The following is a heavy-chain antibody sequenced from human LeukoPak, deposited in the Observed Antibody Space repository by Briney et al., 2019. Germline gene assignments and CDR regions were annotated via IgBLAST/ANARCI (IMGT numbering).Heavy chain of an antibody. CDR3: APRGIAVAGPFDY. V-gene: IGHV3-30*02. CDR2: IQYNGGSK. CDR1: GFTFSSYG. J-gene: IGHJ4*02. Sequence: PGGSLRLSCAASGFTFSSYGMHWVRQAPGKGLEWVAFIQYNGGSKYYADSVKGRFTISRDNSKNTLCLQMNSLGTEDTAVYYCAPRGIAVAGPFDYWGQGTLVTVSS. D-gene: IGHD6-19*01.